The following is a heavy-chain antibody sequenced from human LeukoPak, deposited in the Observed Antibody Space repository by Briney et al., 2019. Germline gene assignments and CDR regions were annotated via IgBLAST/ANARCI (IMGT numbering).Heavy chain of an antibody. Sequence: PSETLSLTRTVSGGSISSSSYYWGWIRQPPGKGLEWIGSIYYSGSTYYNPSLKSRVTISVDTSKNQFSLRLSSVTAADTAVYYCARLPRGSYYDSSGCFDYWGQGTLVTVSS. D-gene: IGHD3-22*01. V-gene: IGHV4-39*01. J-gene: IGHJ4*02. CDR3: ARLPRGSYYDSSGCFDY. CDR1: GGSISSSSYY. CDR2: IYYSGST.